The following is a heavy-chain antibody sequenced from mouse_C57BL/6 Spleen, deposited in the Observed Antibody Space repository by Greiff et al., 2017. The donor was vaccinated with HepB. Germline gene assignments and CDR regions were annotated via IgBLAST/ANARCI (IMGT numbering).Heavy chain of an antibody. CDR3: ATLNWDGFAY. J-gene: IGHJ3*01. V-gene: IGHV2-2*01. D-gene: IGHD4-1*02. CDR1: GFSLTSYG. CDR2: IWSGGST. Sequence: VQLQQSGPGLVQPSQSLSITCTVSGFSLTSYGVHWVRQSPGKGLEWLGVIWSGGSTDYNAAFISRLSISKDNSKSQVFFKMNSLQADDTAIYYCATLNWDGFAYWGQRTLVTVSA.